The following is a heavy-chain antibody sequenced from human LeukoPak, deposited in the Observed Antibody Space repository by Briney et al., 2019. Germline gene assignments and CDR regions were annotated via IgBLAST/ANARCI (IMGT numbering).Heavy chain of an antibody. D-gene: IGHD2-2*01. Sequence: ASVKVSCRASGYTFTSYDINWVRQATGRGLEWMGWMNLNSGNTGYAQKFQGRVTMTRNTSISTAYMELSSLRSEDTAVYYCARGDCSSTSCYAWVAGYYYMDVWGKGTTVTVSS. CDR3: ARGDCSSTSCYAWVAGYYYMDV. CDR2: MNLNSGNT. V-gene: IGHV1-8*01. CDR1: GYTFTSYD. J-gene: IGHJ6*03.